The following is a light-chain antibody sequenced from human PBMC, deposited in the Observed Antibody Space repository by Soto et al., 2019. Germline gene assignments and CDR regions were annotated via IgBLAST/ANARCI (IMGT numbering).Light chain of an antibody. CDR1: QYISSH. Sequence: DIQMTQSPSSLSASVGDRVTITCRASQYISSHLNWYQQKPGKAPKVLIYAASSLQSGVPSRFSGSGSGTDFTLTISSLQPEDFATYYCQQSYGSPLTFGGGTKVEIK. V-gene: IGKV1-39*01. CDR2: AAS. J-gene: IGKJ4*01. CDR3: QQSYGSPLT.